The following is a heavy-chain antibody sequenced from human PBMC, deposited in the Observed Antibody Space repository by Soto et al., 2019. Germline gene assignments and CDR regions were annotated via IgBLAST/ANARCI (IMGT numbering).Heavy chain of an antibody. V-gene: IGHV3-21*01. J-gene: IGHJ4*02. CDR2: ISSSSSYI. CDR1: GFTFSSYS. D-gene: IGHD3-22*01. Sequence: GGSLRLSCAASGFTFSSYSMNWVRQAPGKGLEWVSSISSSSSYIYYADSVKGRFTISRDNAKNSLYLQMNSLRAEDTAVYYCARDATNYYDSSGYYGTFDYWGQGTLVTVSS. CDR3: ARDATNYYDSSGYYGTFDY.